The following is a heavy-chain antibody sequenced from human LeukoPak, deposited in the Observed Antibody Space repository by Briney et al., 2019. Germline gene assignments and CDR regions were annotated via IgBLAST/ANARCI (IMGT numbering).Heavy chain of an antibody. CDR1: GGSFSGYH. CDR2: INHSGST. D-gene: IGHD4-17*01. J-gene: IGHJ4*02. Sequence: SETLSLTCAVYGGSFSGYHWSSVRQPPGKGLEWIGEINHSGSTNYNPSLKSRVTISVDTSKNQFSLKLSSVTAADTAVYCGAREFTETPGPLCGQGTLVTVSS. CDR3: AREFTETPGPL. V-gene: IGHV4-34*01.